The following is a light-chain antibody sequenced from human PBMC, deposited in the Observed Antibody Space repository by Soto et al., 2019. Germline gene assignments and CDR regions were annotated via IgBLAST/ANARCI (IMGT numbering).Light chain of an antibody. CDR3: MQNHNYPRT. CDR1: QDIIDD. J-gene: IGKJ1*01. CDR2: GAS. Sequence: AIQMTQSPSSLSASVGDRVTITCRASQDIIDDVGWYQQTPVKAPKLLISGASRLQSGVPSRFSGSGYGAAFTLTIPSLRHEDSANYYCMQNHNYPRTLGQGTKVDIK. V-gene: IGKV1-6*01.